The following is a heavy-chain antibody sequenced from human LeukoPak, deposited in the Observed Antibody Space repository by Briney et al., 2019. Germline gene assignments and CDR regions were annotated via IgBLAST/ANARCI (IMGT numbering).Heavy chain of an antibody. CDR1: GFSVSDSY. CDR2: LYSGGDT. J-gene: IGHJ6*03. Sequence: GGSLRLSCAASGFSVSDSYMSWVRQAPGKGLEWVSILYSGGDTYYSASVRGRFTISRDNSKNTLYLQMNTLSAADTAVYFCARGENYYFHKDVWGKGATVAVSS. D-gene: IGHD2/OR15-2a*01. CDR3: ARGENYYFHKDV. V-gene: IGHV3-66*02.